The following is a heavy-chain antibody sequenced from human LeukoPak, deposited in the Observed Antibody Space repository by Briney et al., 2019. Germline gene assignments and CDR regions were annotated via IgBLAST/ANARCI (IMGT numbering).Heavy chain of an antibody. CDR3: ARDLAIFGVVSALDY. V-gene: IGHV3-21*01. CDR1: GFTFSSYS. D-gene: IGHD3-3*01. CDR2: ISSSSSYI. J-gene: IGHJ4*02. Sequence: GGSLRLSCAASGFTFSSYSMNWVRQAPGKGLEWVSSISSSSSYIYYADSVKGRFTISRDNAKNSLYLRMNSLRAEDTAVYYCARDLAIFGVVSALDYWGQGTLVTVSS.